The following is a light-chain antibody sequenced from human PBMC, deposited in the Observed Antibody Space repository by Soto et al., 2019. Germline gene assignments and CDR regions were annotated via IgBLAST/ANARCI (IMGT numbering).Light chain of an antibody. CDR1: QTISSW. CDR3: HQYNSYSEA. J-gene: IGKJ1*01. CDR2: KAS. Sequence: DIQMTQSPSTLSGSVGDRVTITCRASQTISSWLAWYQQKPGKAPKLLIYKASTLKSGVPSRFSGSGSVTEFTLTISSLQPDDFATYYCHQYNSYSEAFGQGTKVELK. V-gene: IGKV1-5*03.